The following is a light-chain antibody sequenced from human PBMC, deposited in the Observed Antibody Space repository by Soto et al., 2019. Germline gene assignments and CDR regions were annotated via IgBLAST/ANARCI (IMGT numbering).Light chain of an antibody. CDR3: QQYNNHWT. J-gene: IGKJ1*01. Sequence: TQSPATLSASVGDRVTITCRASQSISRWLAWYQHKAGKAPKLLISDASNLESGVPSRLSGSGSGTEFTLTIRSLQPDDSATYYCQQYNNHWTFGQGTKVDIK. CDR1: QSISRW. V-gene: IGKV1-5*01. CDR2: DAS.